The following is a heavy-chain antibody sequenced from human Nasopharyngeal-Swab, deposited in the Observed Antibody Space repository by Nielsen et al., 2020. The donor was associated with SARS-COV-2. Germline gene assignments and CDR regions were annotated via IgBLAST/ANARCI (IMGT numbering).Heavy chain of an antibody. J-gene: IGHJ3*02. V-gene: IGHV3-7*01. D-gene: IGHD1-26*01. Sequence: GGSLRLSCAASGFTFSSYWMSWVRQAPGKGLEWVANIKQDGSEKYYVDSVEGRFTISRDNAKNSLYLQMNSLRAEDTAVYYCAREWRERGLGSSGSRPQANAFDIWGQGTMVTVSS. CDR3: AREWRERGLGSSGSRPQANAFDI. CDR2: IKQDGSEK. CDR1: GFTFSSYW.